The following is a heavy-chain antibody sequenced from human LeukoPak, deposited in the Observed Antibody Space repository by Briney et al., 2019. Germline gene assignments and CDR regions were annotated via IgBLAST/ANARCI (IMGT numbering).Heavy chain of an antibody. CDR3: AKMSDTVTFNFDY. CDR1: GFTFSDYY. J-gene: IGHJ4*02. V-gene: IGHV3-11*04. CDR2: ISSSGSTI. D-gene: IGHD4-11*01. Sequence: KSGGSLRLSCAASGFTFSDYYMSWIRQAPGKGLEWVSYISSSGSTIYYADSVKGRFTISRDNAKNSLYLQMNSLRAEDTAVYYCAKMSDTVTFNFDYWGQGTLVTVSS.